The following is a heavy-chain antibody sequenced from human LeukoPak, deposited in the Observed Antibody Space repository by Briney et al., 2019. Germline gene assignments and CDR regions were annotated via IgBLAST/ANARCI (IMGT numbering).Heavy chain of an antibody. Sequence: AGGSLRLSCGASGFTFSTHWMHWVRQAPGKGLVWVSRISNDGSSTDYADSVKGRFTISRDNAKNTVYLQMNSLRAEDTAVYYCARAGGSTVSHSDYWGQGTLVTVSS. D-gene: IGHD4-17*01. CDR3: ARAGGSTVSHSDY. CDR1: GFTFSTHW. J-gene: IGHJ4*02. V-gene: IGHV3-74*01. CDR2: ISNDGSST.